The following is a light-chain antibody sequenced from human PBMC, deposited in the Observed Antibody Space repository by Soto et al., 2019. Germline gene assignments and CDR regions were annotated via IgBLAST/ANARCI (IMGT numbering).Light chain of an antibody. CDR3: CSYAGSYSYA. CDR2: DVN. V-gene: IGLV2-11*01. Sequence: QCVLTQPRSVSGSPGQSVTISCTGSSSDVGGFNSVSWYQQHPGTAPKLMIYDVNKRPSGVPDRFSGSKSGSTASLNISGFQAEDEADYYCCSYAGSYSYAFATGTKVTVL. CDR1: SSDVGGFNS. J-gene: IGLJ1*01.